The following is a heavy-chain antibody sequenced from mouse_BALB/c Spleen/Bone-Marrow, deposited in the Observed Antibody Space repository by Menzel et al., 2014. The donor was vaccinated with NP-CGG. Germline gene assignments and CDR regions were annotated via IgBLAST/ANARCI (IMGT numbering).Heavy chain of an antibody. CDR2: IHPNSGNT. Sequence: QVHVKQSGSVLVRPGASVKLSCKASGYTFTSSWMHWAKQRSGQGLEWIGEIHPNSGNTNYNEKFKGKATLTVDTSSSTAYVDLSSLTSEDYAVYYCARSTTATYFDVWGAGTTVTVSS. CDR3: ARSTTATYFDV. D-gene: IGHD1-2*01. CDR1: GYTFTSSW. V-gene: IGHV1S130*01. J-gene: IGHJ1*01.